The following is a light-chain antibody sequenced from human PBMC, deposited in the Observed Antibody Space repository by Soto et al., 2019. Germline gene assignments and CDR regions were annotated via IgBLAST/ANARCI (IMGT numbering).Light chain of an antibody. J-gene: IGKJ2*01. CDR1: QSVSSN. CDR3: HQYNNWPLT. Sequence: EIVMTQSPATLSVSPGERATLSCRASQSVSSNLAWYQQKPGQAPRLLIYGASTRATGIPARFSASGSGTEFTLTISSLQSKDFAVYYCHQYNNWPLTFGQGTKLEIK. CDR2: GAS. V-gene: IGKV3-15*01.